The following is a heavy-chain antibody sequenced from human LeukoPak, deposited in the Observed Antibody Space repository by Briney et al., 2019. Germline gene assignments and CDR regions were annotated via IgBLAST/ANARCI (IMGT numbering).Heavy chain of an antibody. J-gene: IGHJ4*02. Sequence: PSETLSLTCTVSGDPINSSSYYWGWIRQPPGKGLEWIGSIYYSGSTYYNPSLKSRLTISVDTSKKQFSLKVRSVTAADTAVYYCARQVVASIHPYYFDYWGQGTLVTVSS. D-gene: IGHD2-21*02. V-gene: IGHV4-39*01. CDR1: GDPINSSSYY. CDR3: ARQVVASIHPYYFDY. CDR2: IYYSGST.